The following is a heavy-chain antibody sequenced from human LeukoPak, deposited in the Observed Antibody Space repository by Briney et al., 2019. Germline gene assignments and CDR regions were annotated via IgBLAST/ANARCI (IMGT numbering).Heavy chain of an antibody. J-gene: IGHJ5*02. D-gene: IGHD3-22*01. Sequence: SQTLSLTCAVSGGSISSGGYSWSWIRQPPGKGLEWIGYIYHSGSTYYNPSLKSRVTISVDRSKNQFSLKLSSVTAADTAVYYCASYFINYYDSSGYYNHWGQGTLVTVSS. CDR2: IYHSGST. CDR1: GGSISSGGYS. CDR3: ASYFINYYDSSGYYNH. V-gene: IGHV4-30-2*01.